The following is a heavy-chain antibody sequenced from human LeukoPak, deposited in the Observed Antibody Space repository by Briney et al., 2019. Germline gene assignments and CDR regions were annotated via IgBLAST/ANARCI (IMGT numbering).Heavy chain of an antibody. CDR2: IYSGGST. CDR1: GFTVSSNY. J-gene: IGHJ4*02. Sequence: PGGSLRLSCAASGFTVSSNYMSWVRQAPGKGLEWVSVIYSGGSTYYADSVKGRFTISRDNSKNTLYLQMNSLRAEDTAGYYCARDHHNGRGGSCYWKWGQGTLVSVSS. D-gene: IGHD2-15*01. V-gene: IGHV3-53*01. CDR3: ARDHHNGRGGSCYWK.